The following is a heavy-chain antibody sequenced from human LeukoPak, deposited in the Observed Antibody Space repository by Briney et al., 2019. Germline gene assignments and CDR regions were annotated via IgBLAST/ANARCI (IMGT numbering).Heavy chain of an antibody. Sequence: GGSLRLSCAASGFTFSSYWMRWVRQAPGKGLVWVSRMNDDGSSTSYADSLKGRFTISRDNAKNTLYLHMSNLRAEDTAVYYCAREGYGPDYYMDVWGKGTTVTISS. CDR1: GFTFSSYW. D-gene: IGHD5-18*01. V-gene: IGHV3-74*01. J-gene: IGHJ6*03. CDR3: AREGYGPDYYMDV. CDR2: MNDDGSST.